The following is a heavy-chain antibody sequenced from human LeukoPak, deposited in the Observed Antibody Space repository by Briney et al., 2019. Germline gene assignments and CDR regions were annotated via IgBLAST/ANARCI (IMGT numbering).Heavy chain of an antibody. CDR3: ARVVAGPTCDY. CDR2: INPSGGST. J-gene: IGHJ4*02. V-gene: IGHV1-46*01. D-gene: IGHD6-19*01. Sequence: ASVKVSCKASGYTFTSYYMHWVRQAPGQGLEWMGLINPSGGSTSYAQQFQGRVTMTRDTSTSTVYMELSSLRSEDAAVYYCARVVAGPTCDYWGQGTLVTVSS. CDR1: GYTFTSYY.